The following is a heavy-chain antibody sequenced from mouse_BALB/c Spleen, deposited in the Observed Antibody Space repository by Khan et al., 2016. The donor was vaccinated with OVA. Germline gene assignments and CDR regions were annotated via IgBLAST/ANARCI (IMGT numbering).Heavy chain of an antibody. CDR1: GYSITSDYA. V-gene: IGHV3-2*02. CDR2: ISYSGRI. J-gene: IGHJ2*01. Sequence: EVQLQESGPGLVKPSQSLSLTCTVTGYSITSDYAWNWIRQFPGNKLEWMGYISYSGRISYNPSLKSRISITRDTSKNQFFLQLNSVTTEDTATDYCSRSVTITTVVATDFDYWGQGTTLTVSS. CDR3: SRSVTITTVVATDFDY. D-gene: IGHD1-1*01.